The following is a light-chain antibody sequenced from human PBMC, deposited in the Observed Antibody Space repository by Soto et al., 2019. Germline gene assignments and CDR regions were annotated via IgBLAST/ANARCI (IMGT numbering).Light chain of an antibody. Sequence: QSVLTQPPSASGSPGQSVTISCTGTSSDVGGYNYVSWYQQHPGKAPKLMMYEVSKRPSGVPDRFSGSKSGNTASLTVSGLQAEDEADYYCSSYAGSKGVVFGGGTKLTVL. CDR1: SSDVGGYNY. V-gene: IGLV2-8*01. CDR2: EVS. J-gene: IGLJ2*01. CDR3: SSYAGSKGVV.